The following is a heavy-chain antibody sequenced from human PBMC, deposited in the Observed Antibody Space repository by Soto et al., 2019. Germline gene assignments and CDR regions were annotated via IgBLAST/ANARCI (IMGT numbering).Heavy chain of an antibody. J-gene: IGHJ5*02. CDR3: ARSIRGNNWFDP. Sequence: GGSLRLSCAASGFTFSSYSMNWVRQAPGKGLEWVSSISSSSSYIYYADSVKGRFTISRDDAKNSLYLQMNSLRAEDTAVYYCARSIRGNNWFDPWGQGTLVTVSS. V-gene: IGHV3-21*01. D-gene: IGHD5-12*01. CDR2: ISSSSSYI. CDR1: GFTFSSYS.